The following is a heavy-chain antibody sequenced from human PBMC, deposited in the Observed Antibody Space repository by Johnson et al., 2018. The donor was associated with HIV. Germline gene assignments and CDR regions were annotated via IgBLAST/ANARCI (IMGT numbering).Heavy chain of an antibody. J-gene: IGHJ3*02. CDR1: GFTFSDYY. Sequence: QVQLVESGGGLVKPGGSLRLSCAASGFTFSDYYMSWIRQAPGKGLEWISYISSSGSPIYYADSVKGRFTISRDNAKNSLFLQMNSLRAEDMALYYCATDVYGAREWRPAFDIWGQGTMVTVSS. CDR3: ATDVYGAREWRPAFDI. CDR2: ISSSGSPI. V-gene: IGHV3-11*01. D-gene: IGHD4-17*01.